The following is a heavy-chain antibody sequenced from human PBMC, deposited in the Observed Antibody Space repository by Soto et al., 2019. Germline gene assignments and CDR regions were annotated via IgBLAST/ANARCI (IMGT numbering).Heavy chain of an antibody. J-gene: IGHJ6*03. CDR3: ARGVLWFGELLPMAYYYYYYMDV. V-gene: IGHV4-59*01. CDR1: GGSISSYY. D-gene: IGHD3-10*01. Sequence: PSETLSLTCTVSGGSISSYYWSWIRQPPGKGLEWIGYIYYSGSTNYNPSLKSRVTISVDTSKNQFSLKLSSVTAADTAVYYCARGVLWFGELLPMAYYYYYYMDVWGKGTTVTVSS. CDR2: IYYSGST.